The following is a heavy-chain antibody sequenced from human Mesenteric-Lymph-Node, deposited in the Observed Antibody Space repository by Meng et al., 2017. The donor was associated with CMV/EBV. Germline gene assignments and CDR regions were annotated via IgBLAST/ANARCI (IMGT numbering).Heavy chain of an antibody. J-gene: IGHJ4*02. Sequence: ISSSNWWSWVRQPPGKGLEWIGEIYHSGTTNYNPSLKSRVTILVDKSKNQFSLKLSSVTAADTAVYYCATRDDALKRGYSYGYSGFDYWGQGTLVTVSS. CDR2: IYHSGTT. V-gene: IGHV4-4*02. CDR1: ISSSNW. CDR3: ATRDDALKRGYSYGYSGFDY. D-gene: IGHD5-18*01.